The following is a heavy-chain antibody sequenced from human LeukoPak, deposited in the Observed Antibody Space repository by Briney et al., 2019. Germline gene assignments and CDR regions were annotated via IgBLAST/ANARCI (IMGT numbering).Heavy chain of an antibody. D-gene: IGHD3-3*01. J-gene: IGHJ5*02. CDR1: GYTLTELS. V-gene: IGHV1-24*01. CDR2: FDPEDGET. Sequence: ASVKVSCKVSGYTLTELSMHWVRQAPGKGLEWMGGFDPEDGETIYAQKFQGRVTMTEDTSTDTAYMELSSLRSEDTAVYYCATEVRVRFLEWLPNPWGQGTLVTVSS. CDR3: ATEVRVRFLEWLPNP.